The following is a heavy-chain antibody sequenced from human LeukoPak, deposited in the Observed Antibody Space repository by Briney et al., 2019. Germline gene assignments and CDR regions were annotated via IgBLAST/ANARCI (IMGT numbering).Heavy chain of an antibody. D-gene: IGHD1-14*01. CDR1: GGSISSGTYY. Sequence: SETLSLTCTVSGGSISSGTYYWGWIRQPPGKGLEWIGSIYHSGSTYYNPSLKSRVTISVDTSKNQFSLKLSSLTAADTAVYYCARDRKYYYHMDVWGKGTTVTVSS. J-gene: IGHJ6*03. V-gene: IGHV4-39*07. CDR2: IYHSGST. CDR3: ARDRKYYYHMDV.